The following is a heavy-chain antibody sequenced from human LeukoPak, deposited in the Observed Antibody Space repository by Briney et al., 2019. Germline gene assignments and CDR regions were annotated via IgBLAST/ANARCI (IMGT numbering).Heavy chain of an antibody. D-gene: IGHD3-22*01. Sequence: PGGSLRLSRAASGFTVSSNYMSWVRQAPGKGLEWVSVIYSGGSTYYADSVKGRFTISRDNSKNTLYLQMNSLRAEDTAVYYCARAQYYYDSSGYYPPGAFDIWGQGTMVTVSS. V-gene: IGHV3-53*01. CDR2: IYSGGST. J-gene: IGHJ3*02. CDR3: ARAQYYYDSSGYYPPGAFDI. CDR1: GFTVSSNY.